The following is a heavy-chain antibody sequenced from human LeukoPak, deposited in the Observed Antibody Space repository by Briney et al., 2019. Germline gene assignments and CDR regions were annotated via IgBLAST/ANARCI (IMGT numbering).Heavy chain of an antibody. CDR1: GGTFSSYA. J-gene: IGHJ4*02. CDR3: ARPTEDYYDSSGYYYAAS. D-gene: IGHD3-22*01. V-gene: IGHV1-69*06. CDR2: IIPIFGTA. Sequence: ASVKVSCKASGGTFSSYAISWVRQAPGQGLEWMGGIIPIFGTANYAQRFQGRVTITADKSTSTAYMELSSLRSEDTAVYYCARPTEDYYDSSGYYYAASWGQGTLVTVSS.